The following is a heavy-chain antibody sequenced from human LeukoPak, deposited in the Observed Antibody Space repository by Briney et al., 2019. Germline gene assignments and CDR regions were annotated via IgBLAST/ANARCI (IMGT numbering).Heavy chain of an antibody. Sequence: GGSLRLSCVASGFLFRDYGMNWVRQVPCKGLEWVTFIRFDGSNKYYADSVKGRFTISKDNSKATVYLQMDSLRSEDTGIYYCAKDGVNYDYWNGYFDVWGQGIQVTVSS. CDR2: IRFDGSNK. V-gene: IGHV3-30*02. D-gene: IGHD3-3*01. CDR3: AKDGVNYDYWNGYFDV. CDR1: GFLFRDYG. J-gene: IGHJ4*02.